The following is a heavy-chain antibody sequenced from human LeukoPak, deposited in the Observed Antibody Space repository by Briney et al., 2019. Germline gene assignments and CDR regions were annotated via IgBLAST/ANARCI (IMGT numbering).Heavy chain of an antibody. J-gene: IGHJ6*02. V-gene: IGHV3-49*04. CDR1: GFTFGDYA. CDR3: TRDLVAAAASNYYYYGVDV. CDR2: IRSKVFGGTT. D-gene: IGHD6-13*01. Sequence: PGRSLRLSCTASGFTFGDYAMGWVRPAPGKGLEWVGFIRSKVFGGTTEYAASVKGRFTISRDDSKSIAYLQMNSLKTEDTAVYYCTRDLVAAAASNYYYYGVDVWGQGTTVTVSS.